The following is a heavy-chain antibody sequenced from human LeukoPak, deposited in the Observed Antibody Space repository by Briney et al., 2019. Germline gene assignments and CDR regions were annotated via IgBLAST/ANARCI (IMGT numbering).Heavy chain of an antibody. CDR2: IYHSGST. D-gene: IGHD6-13*01. J-gene: IGHJ4*02. CDR3: AREDSSWTVDY. Sequence: SETLSLTCAVSGGSISSSNWWSWVRQPPGKGLEWIGEIYHSGSTNYNPSLKSRVTISVDTSKNQFSLKLSSVTAADTAVYYCAREDSSWTVDYWGQGTLVTVSS. CDR1: GGSISSSNW. V-gene: IGHV4-4*02.